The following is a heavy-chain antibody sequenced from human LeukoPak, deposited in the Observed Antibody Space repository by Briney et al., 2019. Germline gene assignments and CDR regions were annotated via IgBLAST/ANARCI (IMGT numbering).Heavy chain of an antibody. J-gene: IGHJ4*02. V-gene: IGHV4-39*01. CDR2: IYYSGST. Sequence: SETLSLTCTVSGGSISRSSYYWGWIRQPPGRGLEWIGSIYYSGSTYYNPSVKSRVTISVDTSKDQFSLKLSSVTAADTAVYYCATSVAGRITMVRGVIITPDYFDYWGQGTLVTVSS. CDR1: GGSISRSSYY. D-gene: IGHD3-10*01. CDR3: ATSVAGRITMVRGVIITPDYFDY.